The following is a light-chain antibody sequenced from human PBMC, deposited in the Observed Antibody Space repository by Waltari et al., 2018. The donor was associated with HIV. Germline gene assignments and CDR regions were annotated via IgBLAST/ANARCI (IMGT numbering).Light chain of an antibody. J-gene: IGLJ2*01. Sequence: ISCTGTSSDVGGYNYVSWYQQHPGKAPKLMIYEVSKRPSGVPDRFSGSKSGNTASLTVSGLQAEDEADYYCSSYAGSSNVVFGGGTKLTVL. CDR3: SSYAGSSNVV. CDR2: EVS. CDR1: SSDVGGYNY. V-gene: IGLV2-8*01.